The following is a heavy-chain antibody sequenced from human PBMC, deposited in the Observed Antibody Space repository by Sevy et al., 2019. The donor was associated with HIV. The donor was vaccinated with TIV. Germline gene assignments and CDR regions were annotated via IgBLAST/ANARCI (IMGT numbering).Heavy chain of an antibody. CDR3: AKDRKVLLVVYAIPFDALDI. Sequence: GGSLRLSCAASGFTFSNYGIHWVRQAPGKGLEWVAFIRYDGSNEYYVDSVKGRFTISRDNSKSTLYLQMNSLSAEDTAVYYCAKDRKVLLVVYAIPFDALDIWVQGTMVTVSS. V-gene: IGHV3-30*02. J-gene: IGHJ3*02. CDR1: GFTFSNYG. D-gene: IGHD2-8*02. CDR2: IRYDGSNE.